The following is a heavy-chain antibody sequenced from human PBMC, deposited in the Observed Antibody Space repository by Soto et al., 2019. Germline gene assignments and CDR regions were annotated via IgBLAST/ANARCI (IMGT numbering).Heavy chain of an antibody. CDR2: IYPSDSTV. CDR1: GYTFANYW. Sequence: WESLKISCQSSGYTFANYWIVWVRQMPGKGLEWMGIIYPSDSTVKYSPSVQGQVTMSVDKSISTAYLQWSSLKASDAAVYYCERGNVANYFEPWGQGTLVTVSS. CDR3: ERGNVANYFEP. J-gene: IGHJ5*02. V-gene: IGHV5-51*01. D-gene: IGHD1-7*01.